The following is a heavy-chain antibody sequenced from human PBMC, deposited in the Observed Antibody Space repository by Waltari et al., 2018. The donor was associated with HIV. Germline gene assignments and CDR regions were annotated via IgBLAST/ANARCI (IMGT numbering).Heavy chain of an antibody. D-gene: IGHD6-6*01. V-gene: IGHV1-2*04. CDR2: INPNSGGT. Sequence: QVQLVQSGAEVKKPGASVKVSCKASGYTFTGYYMHWVRQAPGQGLEWMGWINPNSGGTNYAKKCKGWVTMTRETSISTADMELSRLRSEDTAVYYCARAASSSSFFDYWGQGTLVTVSS. CDR1: GYTFTGYY. CDR3: ARAASSSSFFDY. J-gene: IGHJ4*02.